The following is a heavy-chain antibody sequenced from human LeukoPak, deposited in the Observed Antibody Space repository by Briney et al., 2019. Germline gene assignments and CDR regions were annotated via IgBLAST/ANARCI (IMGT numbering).Heavy chain of an antibody. Sequence: GGSLRLSCVASGFTFSNTWMNWVRQAPGKGLEWVGRIRTKAAGGATDYAAPVKGRFTISSDDSKNTVYLQMNSLNTEDTAVYYCTTVRSYWGQGTLVTVSS. CDR3: TTVRSY. V-gene: IGHV3-15*01. CDR1: GFTFSNTW. CDR2: IRTKAAGGAT. J-gene: IGHJ4*02.